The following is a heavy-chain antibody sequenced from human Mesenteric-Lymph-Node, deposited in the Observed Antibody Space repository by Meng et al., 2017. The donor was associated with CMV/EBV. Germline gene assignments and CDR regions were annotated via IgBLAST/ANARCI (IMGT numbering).Heavy chain of an antibody. Sequence: VSGFTFSRYDMTWVRQAPGKGLEWISGVSGSGDTTSYGASVKGRFTVSRDSSKNILYLQMDSLRAEDTAVYYCAKMVGTMMFAFIEQWGQGTLVTVSS. J-gene: IGHJ4*02. V-gene: IGHV3-23*01. D-gene: IGHD1/OR15-1a*01. CDR2: VSGSGDTT. CDR3: AKMVGTMMFAFIEQ. CDR1: GFTFSRYD.